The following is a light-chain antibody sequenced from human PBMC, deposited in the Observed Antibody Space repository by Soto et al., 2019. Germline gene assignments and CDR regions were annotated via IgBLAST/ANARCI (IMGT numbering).Light chain of an antibody. CDR3: QSYDSSLSGSNYV. CDR2: GNS. J-gene: IGLJ1*01. Sequence: QSVLTQPPSVSGAPGQRVTISCTGSSSNIGADYDVHWYQQLPGTAPKLLIYGNSNRPSGVPDRFSGSKSGTSASLAITGLQAEDEADYYCQSYDSSLSGSNYVFGTGTQLTVL. CDR1: SSNIGADYD. V-gene: IGLV1-40*01.